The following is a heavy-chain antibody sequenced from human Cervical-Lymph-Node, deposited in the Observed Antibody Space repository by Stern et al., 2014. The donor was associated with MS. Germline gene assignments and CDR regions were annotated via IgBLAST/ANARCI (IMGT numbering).Heavy chain of an antibody. CDR2: FDPEDDET. Sequence: VHLVESGAEVKKPGASVTVSCNVSGHPLSELAIHWLRQLPTSGLEWLGQFDPEDDETVYAQRLQGRLTMTEDTNTGTAYMTLTALTSDDTAVYYCATDRGVKWGPGTLVAVSS. D-gene: IGHD3-10*01. V-gene: IGHV1-24*01. J-gene: IGHJ4*02. CDR1: GHPLSELA. CDR3: ATDRGVK.